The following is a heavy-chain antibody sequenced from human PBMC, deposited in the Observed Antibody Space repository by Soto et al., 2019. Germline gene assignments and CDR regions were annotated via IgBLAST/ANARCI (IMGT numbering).Heavy chain of an antibody. CDR2: ISDGGDLT. CDR1: VFAFRFHP. J-gene: IGHJ3*02. CDR3: ARRVIGSSRGFDI. Sequence: GSRRLAVEASVFAFRFHPMSWVRQAPEKGLEWVAGISDGGDLTYNADSVRGRFTISRDNSRNTLYLQMNSLRAEDTAVYYCARRVIGSSRGFDIWGQGTMVTVSS. V-gene: IGHV3-23*01. D-gene: IGHD3-22*01.